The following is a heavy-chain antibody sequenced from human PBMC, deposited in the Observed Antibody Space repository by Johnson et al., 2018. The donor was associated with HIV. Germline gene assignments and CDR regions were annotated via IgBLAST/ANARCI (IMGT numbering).Heavy chain of an antibody. Sequence: VQLVESGGCLVQPGGSLRLSCAASGFTVSSNYITWVRQGPGRGLAWVSVLYSGGDTYYADTVKGRFTISRDNSKNTLYVQMNSLRGEDTELYYCARESNGYYVAFDIWGQGTMVTVSS. V-gene: IGHV3-66*02. CDR2: LYSGGDT. D-gene: IGHD2/OR15-2a*01. CDR3: ARESNGYYVAFDI. J-gene: IGHJ3*02. CDR1: GFTVSSNY.